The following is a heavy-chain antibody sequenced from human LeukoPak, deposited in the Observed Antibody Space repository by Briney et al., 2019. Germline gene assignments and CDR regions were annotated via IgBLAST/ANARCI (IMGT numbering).Heavy chain of an antibody. CDR3: ARGHLRTGTREFDY. D-gene: IGHD1-7*01. CDR1: GGSFNDYF. CDR2: INHSGST. Sequence: SETLSLTCAVYGGSFNDYFWSWIRHPPGTGLEWIGEINHSGSTKYTASLKSRVAISVDTSKNQFSLKLNSVTAADTAVYFCARGHLRTGTREFDYWGQGTLVTASS. V-gene: IGHV4-34*01. J-gene: IGHJ4*02.